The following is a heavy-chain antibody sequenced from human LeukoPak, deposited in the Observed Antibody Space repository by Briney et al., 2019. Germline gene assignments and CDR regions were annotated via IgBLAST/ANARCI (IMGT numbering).Heavy chain of an antibody. D-gene: IGHD5-18*01. Sequence: GGSLRLSCAASGFTFSSYSMNWVRQAPGKGLEWVSIISGGGDTHYADSVKGRFTISRDNSKNTLYLQMNSLRAEDTAVYYCARVAMVRAFDIWGQGTMVTVSS. J-gene: IGHJ3*02. CDR2: ISGGGDT. CDR1: GFTFSSYS. V-gene: IGHV3-53*01. CDR3: ARVAMVRAFDI.